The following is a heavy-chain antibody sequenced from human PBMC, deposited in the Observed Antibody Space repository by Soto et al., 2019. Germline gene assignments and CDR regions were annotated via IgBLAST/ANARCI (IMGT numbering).Heavy chain of an antibody. CDR2: INAGNGNT. J-gene: IGHJ5*02. D-gene: IGHD3-10*01. CDR1: GYTFTNYA. Sequence: ASVKVSCKASGYTFTNYAVHWVRQAPEQGLEWMGWINAGNGNTKYSQKFQGRVTITSDTSTNTAYMELSSLRSEDTSVYFCARGALRAATYGYWFEPWGPGTLVTVSS. V-gene: IGHV1-3*01. CDR3: ARGALRAATYGYWFEP.